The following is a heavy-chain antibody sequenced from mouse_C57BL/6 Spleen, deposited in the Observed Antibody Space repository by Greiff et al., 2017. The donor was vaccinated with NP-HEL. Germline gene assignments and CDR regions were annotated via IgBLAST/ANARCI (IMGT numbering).Heavy chain of an antibody. J-gene: IGHJ2*01. V-gene: IGHV1-82*01. D-gene: IGHD1-1*01. CDR1: GYAFSSSW. Sequence: QVQLQQSGPELVKPGASVKISCKASGYAFSSSWMNWVKQRPGKGLEWIGRIYPGDGDTNYNGKFKGKATLTADKSSSTAYMQLSSLTSEDSAVYFCARVLRGYWGQGTTLTVSS. CDR3: ARVLRGY. CDR2: IYPGDGDT.